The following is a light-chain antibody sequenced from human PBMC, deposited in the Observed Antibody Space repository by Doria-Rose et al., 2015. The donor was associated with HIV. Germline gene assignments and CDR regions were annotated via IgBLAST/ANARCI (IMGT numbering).Light chain of an antibody. J-gene: IGKJ1*01. CDR2: DGS. CDR1: QSFSSTY. CDR3: HQYGTSWT. Sequence: TQSPGTLSLSPGERATLSCRASQSFSSTYLAWYQQKPGQAPSLLIYDGSTRATGIPDRFSASGSGTDFILTINRLEPEDFALYYCHQYGTSWTFGRGTKVEI. V-gene: IGKV3-20*01.